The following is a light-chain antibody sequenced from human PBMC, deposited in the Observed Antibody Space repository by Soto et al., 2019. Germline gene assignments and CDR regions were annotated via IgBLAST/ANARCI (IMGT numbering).Light chain of an antibody. CDR3: GAWDNNPSAGV. CDR1: ASNIGSNS. CDR2: DNH. Sequence: QSVLTQPPSVSAAPGQKVTISCSGSASNIGSNSLSWYRQFPGSSPMLVIYDNHKRPSGISARFSASKSDTSATLVITGLRTGDEANYYCGAWDNNPSAGVFGSGTKLTVL. J-gene: IGLJ1*01. V-gene: IGLV1-51*01.